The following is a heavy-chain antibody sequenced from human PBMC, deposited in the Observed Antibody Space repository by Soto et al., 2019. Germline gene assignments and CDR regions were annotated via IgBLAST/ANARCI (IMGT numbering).Heavy chain of an antibody. CDR2: TSYAGSNT. CDR3: XXXXXXLGXWYFDL. CDR1: GFTFSNYG. Sequence: QVQLVESGGGVVQPGRSLRLSCAASGFTFSNYGMHWVRQAPGKGLEWVAFTSYAGSNTYYTDSVKGRFTISRDNSKXXXXXXXXXLXXXXXXXXXXXXXXXXLGXWYFDLWGRGTLVTVSS. V-gene: IGHV3-30*03. D-gene: IGHD7-27*01. J-gene: IGHJ2*01.